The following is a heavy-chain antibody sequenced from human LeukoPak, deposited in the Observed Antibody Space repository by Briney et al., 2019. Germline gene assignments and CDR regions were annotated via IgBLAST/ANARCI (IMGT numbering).Heavy chain of an antibody. CDR1: GDSVSSNNAA. J-gene: IGHJ6*02. V-gene: IGHV6-1*01. Sequence: SQTLSLTCAISGDSVSSNNAAWNWIRQSPSRGLEWLGRAYYRSKWFNDYAVSVKSRITIISDTSKNQFSLQLNSVTPEDTAVYYCARTRYSSGGAYYYGVDVWGQGTTVTVSS. CDR3: ARTRYSSGGAYYYGVDV. CDR2: AYYRSKWFN. D-gene: IGHD6-19*01.